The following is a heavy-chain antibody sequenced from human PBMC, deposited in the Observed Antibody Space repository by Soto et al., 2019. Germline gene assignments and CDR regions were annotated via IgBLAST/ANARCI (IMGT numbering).Heavy chain of an antibody. Sequence: QVQLVQSGAEVKKPGSSVKVSCKASGGTFSSYAISWVRQAPGQGLEWMGGIIPIFGTANYAQKFQGRVTITAYGSTSTAYIELSSLRSADTAVYYRAPGVAINWFGPWGQRTLVIVSS. V-gene: IGHV1-69*12. J-gene: IGHJ5*02. CDR1: GGTFSSYA. D-gene: IGHD3-3*01. CDR2: IIPIFGTA. CDR3: APGVAINWFGP.